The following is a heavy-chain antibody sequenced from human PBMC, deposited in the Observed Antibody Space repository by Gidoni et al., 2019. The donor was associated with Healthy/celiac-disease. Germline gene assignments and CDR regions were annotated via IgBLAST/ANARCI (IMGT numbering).Heavy chain of an antibody. Sequence: QVQLQESGPGLVTPSPTLSLTCTVSGCSISSGGSSWRLIRQHPGKGLEWIGYIYYSGSTYYNPSLKSRVTISVDTSKNQFSLKLSSVTAADTAVYYCARAGGNCGGDCYPYWYFDLWGRGTLVTVSS. CDR1: GCSISSGGSS. CDR3: ARAGGNCGGDCYPYWYFDL. V-gene: IGHV4-31*03. D-gene: IGHD2-21*02. CDR2: IYYSGST. J-gene: IGHJ2*01.